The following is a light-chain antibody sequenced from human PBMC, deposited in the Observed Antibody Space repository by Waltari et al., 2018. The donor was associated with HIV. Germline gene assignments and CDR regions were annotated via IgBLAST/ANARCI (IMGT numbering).Light chain of an antibody. V-gene: IGLV3-21*02. CDR1: HIGDRD. CDR2: DVR. CDR3: QVWGATNDWV. Sequence: SYVLTQPPSVPSAPNQTPTVPWIGQHIGDRDVHWYRQRSGQAPEVVIHDVRDRAPGIPGRIIGSNSGDMATLTIASAEAGDEAVYYCQVWGATNDWVFGGGTKLTVL. J-gene: IGLJ3*02.